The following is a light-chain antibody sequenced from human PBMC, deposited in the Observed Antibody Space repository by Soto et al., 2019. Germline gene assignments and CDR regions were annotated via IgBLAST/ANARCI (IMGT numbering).Light chain of an antibody. Sequence: ESVLTQSPATLSLSPGERATLSCRASRSVGSFLAWYQQKPGQAPRLLIYDTSIRATGIPARFSGSGSGTDFTLTISSLEPEDFAVYYCQQRNSWPPTFTFGQGTRLEIK. J-gene: IGKJ5*01. V-gene: IGKV3-11*01. CDR2: DTS. CDR3: QQRNSWPPTFT. CDR1: RSVGSF.